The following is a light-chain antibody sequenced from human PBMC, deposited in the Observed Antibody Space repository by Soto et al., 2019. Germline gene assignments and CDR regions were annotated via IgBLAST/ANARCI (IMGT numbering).Light chain of an antibody. J-gene: IGKJ1*01. CDR3: QQYNNWWT. V-gene: IGKV3-11*01. CDR1: QDINTY. Sequence: EVVLTQSPATLSLSPGEKATLSCRASQDINTYLGWYQQKPGQPPRLLIYDASNRASGIPARFSGSGSGTEFTLTISSLQSEDFAVYYCQQYNNWWTFGQGTKVDIK. CDR2: DAS.